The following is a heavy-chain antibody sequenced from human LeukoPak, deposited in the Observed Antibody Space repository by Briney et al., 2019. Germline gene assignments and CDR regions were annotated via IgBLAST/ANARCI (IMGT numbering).Heavy chain of an antibody. V-gene: IGHV3-15*01. Sequence: GGSLRLSCAASGFTFSNAWMSWVRQAPGRGLEWVGRIKSKTDGGTTDYAAPVKGRFTISRDGSKNTLYLQMNSLKTEDTAVYYCTSLTYYDILTGDYWGQGTLVTVSS. CDR1: GFTFSNAW. D-gene: IGHD3-9*01. CDR2: IKSKTDGGTT. CDR3: TSLTYYDILTGDY. J-gene: IGHJ4*02.